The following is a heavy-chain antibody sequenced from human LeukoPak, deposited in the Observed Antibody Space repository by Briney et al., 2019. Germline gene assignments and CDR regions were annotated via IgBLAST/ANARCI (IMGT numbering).Heavy chain of an antibody. V-gene: IGHV1-69*13. CDR3: ARAIGFGELFPGY. CDR1: GGTFSSYA. D-gene: IGHD3-10*01. Sequence: SVKVSCRASGGTFSSYAISWVRQAPGQGLEWMGGIIPIFGTANYAQKFQGRVTITADESTSTAYMELSSLRSEDTAVYYCARAIGFGELFPGYWGQGTLVTVSS. J-gene: IGHJ4*02. CDR2: IIPIFGTA.